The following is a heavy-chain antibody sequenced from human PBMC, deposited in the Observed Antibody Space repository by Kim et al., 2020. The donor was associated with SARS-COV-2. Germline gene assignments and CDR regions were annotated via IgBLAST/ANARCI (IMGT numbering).Heavy chain of an antibody. CDR2: ST. D-gene: IGHD1-1*01. J-gene: IGHJ4*02. V-gene: IGHV3-53*01. CDR3: TRDVFDGYWN. Sequence: STEYAAPVMGRFTITRDNYKTTLYLQMNSLRAEDTAVYYCTRDVFDGYWNWGQGTLVTVSS.